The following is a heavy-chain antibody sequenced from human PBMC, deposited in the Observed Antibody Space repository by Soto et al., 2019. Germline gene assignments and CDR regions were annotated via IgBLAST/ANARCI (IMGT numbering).Heavy chain of an antibody. J-gene: IGHJ5*02. CDR1: GYSFTSYW. D-gene: IGHD3-22*01. CDR2: IYPGDSDT. V-gene: IGHV5-51*01. CDR3: ARQKFVYDSSGFKYNWFDP. Sequence: EVQLVQSGAEVKKPGESLKISCKGSGYSFTSYWIGWVRQMPGKGLEWMGIIYPGDSDTRYSPSFQGQVTISADKSISTAYLQWSSLKASDTAMYYCARQKFVYDSSGFKYNWFDPWGQGTLVTVSS.